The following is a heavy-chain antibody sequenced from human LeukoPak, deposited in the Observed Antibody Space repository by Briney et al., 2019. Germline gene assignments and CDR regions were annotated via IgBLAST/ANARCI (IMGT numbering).Heavy chain of an antibody. CDR2: IYYSGST. Sequence: SETLSLTCAVYGGSFSGYYWSWIRQPPGKGLEWIGYIYYSGSTNYNPSLKSRVTISVDTSKNQFSLKLSSVTAADTAVYYCASQYSYGSYYYYGMDVWGQGTTVTVSS. D-gene: IGHD5-18*01. V-gene: IGHV4-59*01. CDR1: GGSFSGYY. CDR3: ASQYSYGSYYYYGMDV. J-gene: IGHJ6*02.